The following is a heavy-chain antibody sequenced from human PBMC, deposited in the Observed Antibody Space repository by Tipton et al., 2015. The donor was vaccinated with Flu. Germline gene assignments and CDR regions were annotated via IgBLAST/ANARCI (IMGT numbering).Heavy chain of an antibody. CDR3: ARRVGTAPMIVNFDL. J-gene: IGHJ2*01. CDR2: TYYSGST. Sequence: TLSLTCTVSGGSISSSSYYWGWIRQPPGKGLEWIGSTYYSGSTYYNPSLKSRVTISVDTSKNQFSLKLSSVTAADTAVYYCARRVGTAPMIVNFDLWGRGTLVTVSS. CDR1: GGSISSSSYY. V-gene: IGHV4-39*01. D-gene: IGHD3-22*01.